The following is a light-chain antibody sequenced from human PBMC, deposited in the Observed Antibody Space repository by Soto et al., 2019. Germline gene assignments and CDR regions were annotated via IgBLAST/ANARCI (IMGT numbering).Light chain of an antibody. J-gene: IGKJ4*01. CDR1: QDVGRF. CDR3: QQRGGWPLT. Sequence: EIVLTQSPATLSLSPGERAALSCRASQDVGRFLAWYQQKPGQAPRLLIYDASNRATGIPARFSGSGSETDFTLAIDNLEPEDFAVYYCQQRGGWPLTFGGGTKVEIK. CDR2: DAS. V-gene: IGKV3-11*01.